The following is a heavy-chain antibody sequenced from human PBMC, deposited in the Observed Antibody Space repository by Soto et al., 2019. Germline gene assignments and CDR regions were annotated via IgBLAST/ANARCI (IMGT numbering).Heavy chain of an antibody. CDR1: GGTFSSYA. J-gene: IGHJ4*02. CDR2: IIPIFGTA. CDR3: ARDLVYSSLYYFDY. Sequence: SVKVSCKASGGTFSSYAISWVRQAPGQGLEWMGGIIPIFGTANYAQKFQGRVTITADEYTSTAYMELSSLRSEDTAVYCCARDLVYSSLYYFDYWGQGTLVTVSS. D-gene: IGHD6-6*01. V-gene: IGHV1-69*13.